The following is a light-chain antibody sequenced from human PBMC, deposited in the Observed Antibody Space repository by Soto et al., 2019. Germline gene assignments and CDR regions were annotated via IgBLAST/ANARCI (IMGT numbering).Light chain of an antibody. CDR3: QQFGGSPPVT. CDR2: GVS. J-gene: IGKJ4*01. Sequence: EVVLTQSPGTQSLSPGERATLSCRASQSVRSNYLAWYQQKPGQAPRLLIYGVSNRATGIPDRFSGSGSGTDFTLTISRLEPEDSAVYYCQQFGGSPPVTFGGGSKVEIK. CDR1: QSVRSNY. V-gene: IGKV3-20*01.